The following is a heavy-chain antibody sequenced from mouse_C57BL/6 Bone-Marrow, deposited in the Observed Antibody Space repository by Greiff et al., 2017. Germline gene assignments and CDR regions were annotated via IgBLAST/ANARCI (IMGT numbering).Heavy chain of an antibody. V-gene: IGHV1-64*01. D-gene: IGHD1-1*01. CDR3: ARPLRTTVVAPYAMDY. CDR2: IHPNSGST. CDR1: GYTFTSYW. Sequence: QVQLKQPGAELVKPGASVKLSCKASGYTFTSYWMHWVKQRPGQGLEWIGMIHPNSGSTNYNEKFKSKATLTVDKSSSTAYMQLSSLTSEASAVYYCARPLRTTVVAPYAMDYWGQGTSVTVSS. J-gene: IGHJ4*01.